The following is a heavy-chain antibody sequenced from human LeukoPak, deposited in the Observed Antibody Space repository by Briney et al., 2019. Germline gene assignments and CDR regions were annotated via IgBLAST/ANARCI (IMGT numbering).Heavy chain of an antibody. CDR3: AAWSGDSRNWFDP. CDR1: GYTFTGYY. Sequence: ASVKVSCKASGYTFTGYYMHWVRQAPGQGLEWMGWINPNSGGTIYAQKFQGRVTMTEDTSKDTAYMELSSLRSEDTAVYYCAAWSGDSRNWFDPWGQGTLVTVSS. V-gene: IGHV1-2*02. CDR2: INPNSGGT. J-gene: IGHJ5*02. D-gene: IGHD4-17*01.